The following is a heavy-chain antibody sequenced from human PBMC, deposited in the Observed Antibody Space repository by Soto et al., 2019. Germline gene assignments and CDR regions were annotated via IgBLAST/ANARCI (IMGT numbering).Heavy chain of an antibody. Sequence: SETLSLTCTVSGGSISSGDYYWSWIRQPPGKGLEWIGYIYYSGSTYYNPSLKSRVTISVDTSKNQFSLKLSSVTAADTAVYYCARDNRMYSSGWYYFDYWGQGTLVTVSS. V-gene: IGHV4-30-4*01. J-gene: IGHJ4*02. CDR2: IYYSGST. CDR1: GGSISSGDYY. CDR3: ARDNRMYSSGWYYFDY. D-gene: IGHD6-19*01.